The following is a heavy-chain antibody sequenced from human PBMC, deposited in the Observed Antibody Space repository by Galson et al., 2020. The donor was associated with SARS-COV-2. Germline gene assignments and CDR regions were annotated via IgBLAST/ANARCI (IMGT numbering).Heavy chain of an antibody. CDR2: ISGSGDST. CDR1: GFTFSSYA. V-gene: IGHV3-23*01. D-gene: IGHD3-9*01. J-gene: IGHJ4*02. CDR3: AKQATLDRYFDRIGY. Sequence: GESLKISCAASGFTFSSYAMTWVRQDPGKGLEWVSGISGSGDSTYYADSVRGRFTISRDNSKSTLYLHLNSLRAEDTAVYYCAKQATLDRYFDRIGYWGQGTLVTVSS.